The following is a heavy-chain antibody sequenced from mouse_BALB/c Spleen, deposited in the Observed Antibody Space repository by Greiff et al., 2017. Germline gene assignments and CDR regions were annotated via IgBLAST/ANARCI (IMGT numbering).Heavy chain of an antibody. CDR1: GFTFSSYT. V-gene: IGHV5-12-2*01. J-gene: IGHJ4*01. D-gene: IGHD1-1*01. CDR3: ARHPGSSYDYAMDY. CDR2: ISNGGGST. Sequence: EVKLMESGGGLVQPGGSLKLSCAASGFTFSSYTMSWVRQTPEKRLEWVAYISNGGGSTYYPDTVKGRFTISRDNAKNTLYLQMSSLKSEDTAMYYCARHPGSSYDYAMDYWGQGTSVTVSS.